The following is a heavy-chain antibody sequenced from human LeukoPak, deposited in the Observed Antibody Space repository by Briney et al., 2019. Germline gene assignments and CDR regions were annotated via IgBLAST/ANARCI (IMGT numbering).Heavy chain of an antibody. CDR2: ISSSGSYI. Sequence: GGSLRLSCAASGFTFSSYSMNWVRQAPGKGLEWVSSISSSGSYIYYADSVKGRFTISRDNAKNSLYLQMNSLRAEDTAVYYCARGVVIAAGYPWFDPRAREPCSLSPQ. V-gene: IGHV3-21*01. D-gene: IGHD2-15*01. CDR3: ARGVVIAAGYPWFDP. CDR1: GFTFSSYS. J-gene: IGHJ5*02.